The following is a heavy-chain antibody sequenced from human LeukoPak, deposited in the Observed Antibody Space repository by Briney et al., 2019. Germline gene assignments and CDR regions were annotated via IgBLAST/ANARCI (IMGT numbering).Heavy chain of an antibody. CDR1: GGSMSSYY. CDR3: ARGQQWLGGDAFDI. Sequence: PSETLSLTCTVSGGSMSSYYWSWIRQPAGKGLEWIGRIYTSGSTNYNPSLKSRVTMSVDTSKNQFSLKLSSVTAADTAVYYCARGQQWLGGDAFDIWGQGTMVTVSS. V-gene: IGHV4-4*07. CDR2: IYTSGST. J-gene: IGHJ3*02. D-gene: IGHD6-19*01.